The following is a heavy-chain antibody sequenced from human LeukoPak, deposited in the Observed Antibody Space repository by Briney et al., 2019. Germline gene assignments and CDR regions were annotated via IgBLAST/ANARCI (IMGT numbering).Heavy chain of an antibody. CDR1: GFTFHNYA. CDR2: VSYDGSYK. D-gene: IGHD4-23*01. V-gene: IGHV3-30*04. CDR3: ARGARKGDDYGGFFDY. J-gene: IGHJ4*02. Sequence: GGSLRLSCAASGFTFHNYALHWVRQAPDKGLEWGAVVSYDGSYKDYADSVKGRFTSSRDNSRNTLYLQMNSLRPQDTAVYYCARGARKGDDYGGFFDYWGQGTLVTVSS.